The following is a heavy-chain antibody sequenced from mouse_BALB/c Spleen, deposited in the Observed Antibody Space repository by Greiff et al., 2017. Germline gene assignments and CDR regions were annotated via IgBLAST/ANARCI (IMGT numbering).Heavy chain of an antibody. CDR2: IDPANGNT. CDR3: ARPIDGYYWYFDV. J-gene: IGHJ1*01. D-gene: IGHD2-3*01. Sequence: EVQLQQSGAELVKPGASVKLSCTASGFNIKDTYMHWVKQRPEQGLEWIGRIDPANGNTKYDPKFQGKATITADTSSNTAYLQLSSLTSEDTAVYYCARPIDGYYWYFDVWGAGTTVTVSS. CDR1: GFNIKDTY. V-gene: IGHV14-3*02.